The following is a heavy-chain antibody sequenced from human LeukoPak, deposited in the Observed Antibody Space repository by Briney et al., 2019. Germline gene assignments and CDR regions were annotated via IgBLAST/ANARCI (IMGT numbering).Heavy chain of an antibody. J-gene: IGHJ4*02. CDR2: ISSNGDGT. Sequence: GSLRLSCSASGFAFSGYAMHWVRQAPGRGLESVSGISSNGDGTYYADSVKGRFTISRDNSKNTLYLQMSSLRAEDTAVYYCVRTYSSGWYGSVDYWGQGTLVTVSS. D-gene: IGHD6-19*01. CDR3: VRTYSSGWYGSVDY. V-gene: IGHV3-64D*06. CDR1: GFAFSGYA.